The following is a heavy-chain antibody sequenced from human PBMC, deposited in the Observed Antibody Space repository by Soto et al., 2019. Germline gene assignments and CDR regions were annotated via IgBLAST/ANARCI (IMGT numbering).Heavy chain of an antibody. CDR1: GYTFTSYD. V-gene: IGHV1-8*01. D-gene: IGHD3-10*01. J-gene: IGHJ4*02. Sequence: QVQLVQSGAEVKKPGASVKVSCKASGYTFTSYDINWVRQATGQGLEWMGWMNPNSGNTGYAQKFQGRVTMTSNTSISTAYMELSSLRSEDTVVYYCARMVVTMVRGVIINSFDYWGQGTLVTVSS. CDR2: MNPNSGNT. CDR3: ARMVVTMVRGVIINSFDY.